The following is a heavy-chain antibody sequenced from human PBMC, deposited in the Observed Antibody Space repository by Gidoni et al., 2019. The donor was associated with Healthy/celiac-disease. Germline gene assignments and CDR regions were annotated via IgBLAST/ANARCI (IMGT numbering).Heavy chain of an antibody. D-gene: IGHD2-8*02. CDR2: IYYSGST. V-gene: IGHV4-31*03. J-gene: IGHJ5*02. CDR3: ARWVLVVYAEGNWFDP. Sequence: QVQLQESGPGLVKPSQRLSLACTVPVGSISSGGYYWSWIRQHPGKGLEWIGYIYYSGSTYYNPSLKSRVTISVDTSKNQFSLKLSSVTAADTAVYYCARWVLVVYAEGNWFDPWGQGTLVTVSS. CDR1: VGSISSGGYY.